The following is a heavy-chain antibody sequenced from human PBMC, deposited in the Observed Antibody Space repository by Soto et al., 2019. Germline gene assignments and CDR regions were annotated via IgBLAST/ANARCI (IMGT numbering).Heavy chain of an antibody. Sequence: APVKVSCKASGYTFTSYGISWVRQAPGQGLEWMGWISAYNGNTNYAQKLQGRVTMTTDTSTSTAYMELRSLRSDDTAVYYCARDQYYYDSSGYNLYNWFDPWGQGTLVTVSS. V-gene: IGHV1-18*01. CDR1: GYTFTSYG. CDR2: ISAYNGNT. CDR3: ARDQYYYDSSGYNLYNWFDP. D-gene: IGHD3-22*01. J-gene: IGHJ5*02.